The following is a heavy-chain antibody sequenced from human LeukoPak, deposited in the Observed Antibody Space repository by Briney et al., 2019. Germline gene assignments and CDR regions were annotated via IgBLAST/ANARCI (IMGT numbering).Heavy chain of an antibody. J-gene: IGHJ3*02. CDR1: GYSFTNYG. Sequence: ASVKVSCKTSGYSFTNYGINWVRQAPGQGLEWMGWISAYNGNTNYAQKLQGRVTMTTDTSTSTAYMELRSLRSDDTAVYYCASRAAIDDAFDIWGQGTMVTVSS. D-gene: IGHD2-15*01. V-gene: IGHV1-18*01. CDR3: ASRAAIDDAFDI. CDR2: ISAYNGNT.